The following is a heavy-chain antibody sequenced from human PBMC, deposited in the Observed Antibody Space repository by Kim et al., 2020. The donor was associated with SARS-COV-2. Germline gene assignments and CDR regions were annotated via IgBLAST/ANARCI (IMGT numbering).Heavy chain of an antibody. Sequence: AQKFQGRVTMTEETSTDTAYMELSSLRSEDTAVYYCATDFAVVTATTLDYWGQGTLVTVSS. CDR3: ATDFAVVTATTLDY. D-gene: IGHD2-21*02. V-gene: IGHV1-24*01. J-gene: IGHJ4*02.